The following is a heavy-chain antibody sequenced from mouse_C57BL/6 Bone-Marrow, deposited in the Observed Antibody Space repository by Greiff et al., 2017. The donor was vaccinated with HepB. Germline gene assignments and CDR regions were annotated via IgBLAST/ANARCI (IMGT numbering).Heavy chain of an antibody. CDR2: IDPSDSYT. Sequence: VKLQQPGAELVRPGTSVKLSCKASGYTFTSYWMHWVKQRPGQGLEWIGVIDPSDSYTNYNQKFKGKATLTVDTSSSTAYMQLSSLTSEDSAVYYCARRGHYYGSSYVYFDYWGQGTTLTVSS. J-gene: IGHJ2*01. V-gene: IGHV1-59*01. CDR1: GYTFTSYW. D-gene: IGHD1-1*01. CDR3: ARRGHYYGSSYVYFDY.